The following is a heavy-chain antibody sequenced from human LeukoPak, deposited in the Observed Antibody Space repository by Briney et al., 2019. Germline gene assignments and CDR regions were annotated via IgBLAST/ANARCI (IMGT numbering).Heavy chain of an antibody. CDR2: LSGSGYNT. CDR3: AKDPYGTRYFDY. CDR1: GFTFSSHA. D-gene: IGHD2-2*01. Sequence: GGSLRLSCAASGFTFSSHALSRVRQAPGKGLEWVSSLSGSGYNTYYADSVKGRFTISRDNSKNTVYLQMNSLRAEDTAVYYCAKDPYGTRYFDYWGQGTLVTVSS. V-gene: IGHV3-23*01. J-gene: IGHJ4*02.